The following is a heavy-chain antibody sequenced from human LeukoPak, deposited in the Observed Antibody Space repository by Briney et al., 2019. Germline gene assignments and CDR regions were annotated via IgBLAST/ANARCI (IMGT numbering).Heavy chain of an antibody. CDR3: ASPLGYCSSTSCSDAFDI. J-gene: IGHJ3*02. D-gene: IGHD2-2*01. CDR2: IYHSGST. CDR1: GYSLRSGYY. V-gene: IGHV4-38-2*01. Sequence: SETLSLTCAVSGYSLRSGYYWGWIRQPPGKGLGWVGSIYHSGSTYYNPSLKSRVTISVHTSKNQLSLKLSSVTAADTAVYYCASPLGYCSSTSCSDAFDIWGQGTMVTVSS.